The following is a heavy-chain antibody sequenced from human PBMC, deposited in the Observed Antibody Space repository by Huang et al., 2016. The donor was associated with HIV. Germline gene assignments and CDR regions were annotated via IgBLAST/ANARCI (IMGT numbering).Heavy chain of an antibody. CDR3: TRDSVYPNYYDGSGFYFDY. CDR1: GFPFGNFG. Sequence: EVQFLDSGGGLVKPGGSLSFSCTASGFPFGNFGMGGFRQGPGRGLGWVGVSRRKDYSETTEYAASVKGRFTISRDDSKSIAYLQMNSLKPEDTAVYYCTRDSVYPNYYDGSGFYFDYWGQGTLVTVSS. J-gene: IGHJ4*02. CDR2: SRRKDYSETT. V-gene: IGHV3-49*05. D-gene: IGHD3-22*01.